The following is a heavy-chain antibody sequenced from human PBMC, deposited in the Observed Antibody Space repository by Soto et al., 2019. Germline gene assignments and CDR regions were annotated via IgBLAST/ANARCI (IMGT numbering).Heavy chain of an antibody. CDR3: AVLGYSYGYRDFDY. D-gene: IGHD5-18*01. CDR1: GYAFTSYD. CDR2: MNPNSGNT. Sequence: GASLKVSCKASGYAFTSYDINWVRQATGQGLEWMGWMNPNSGNTGYAQKFQGRVTMTRNTSISTAYMELSSLRSEDTAVYYCAVLGYSYGYRDFDYWGQGTLVTVSS. V-gene: IGHV1-8*01. J-gene: IGHJ4*02.